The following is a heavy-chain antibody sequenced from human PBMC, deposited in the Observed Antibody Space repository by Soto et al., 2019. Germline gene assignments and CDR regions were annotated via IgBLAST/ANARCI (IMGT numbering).Heavy chain of an antibody. CDR1: GFTVSSNY. CDR2: IYSGGST. D-gene: IGHD6-13*01. J-gene: IGHJ5*02. Sequence: EVQLMESGGGLVQPGGSLRLSCAASGFTVSSNYMSWVRQAPGKGLEWVSVIYSGGSTYYADSVKGRFTISRHNSKNTLYLQMNSLRAEDTAVYYCAKTFSSSWPALGFDPWGQGTLVTVSS. V-gene: IGHV3-53*04. CDR3: AKTFSSSWPALGFDP.